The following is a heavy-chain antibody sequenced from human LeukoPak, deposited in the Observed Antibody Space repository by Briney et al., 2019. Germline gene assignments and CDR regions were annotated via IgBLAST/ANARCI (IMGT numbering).Heavy chain of an antibody. CDR1: GGSISSGGYY. CDR3: ARGGCSGGSCYCAY. V-gene: IGHV4-31*03. CDR2: IYYSGST. J-gene: IGHJ4*02. D-gene: IGHD2-15*01. Sequence: PSETLSLTCTVSGGSISSGGYYWSWIRQHPGKGLEWIGYIYYSGSTYYNPSLKSRVTISVDTSKNQFSLKLSSVTAADTAVYYCARGGCSGGSCYCAYRGQGTLVTVSS.